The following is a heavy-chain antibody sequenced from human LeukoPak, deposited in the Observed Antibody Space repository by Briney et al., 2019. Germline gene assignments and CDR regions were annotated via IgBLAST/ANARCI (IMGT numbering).Heavy chain of an antibody. CDR3: ARLYGNYQNYFDY. V-gene: IGHV4-39*07. D-gene: IGHD1-7*01. Sequence: SETLSLTCTVSGGSISTITYYWGWIRQPPGKGLEWVGHMYYRGNTFYNPSLKSRVTISVDTSKNQFSLKLRSVTATDTAVYYCARLYGNYQNYFDYWGQGTLVTVSS. CDR1: GGSISTITYY. CDR2: MYYRGNT. J-gene: IGHJ4*02.